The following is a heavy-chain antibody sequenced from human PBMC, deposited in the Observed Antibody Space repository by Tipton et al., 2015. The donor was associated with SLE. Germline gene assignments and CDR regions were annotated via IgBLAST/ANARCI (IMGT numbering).Heavy chain of an antibody. CDR2: INPSGGST. Sequence: QSGAEVKKPGASVKVSCKASGYTFTSYYMHWVRQAPGQGLEWMGIINPSGGSTSYPQKFQGRFTMTRDTSTSTVYMELSSLRSEDTAVYYCARGDRPHDAFDIWGQGTMVTVSS. J-gene: IGHJ3*02. CDR3: ARGDRPHDAFDI. CDR1: GYTFTSYY. V-gene: IGHV1-46*01.